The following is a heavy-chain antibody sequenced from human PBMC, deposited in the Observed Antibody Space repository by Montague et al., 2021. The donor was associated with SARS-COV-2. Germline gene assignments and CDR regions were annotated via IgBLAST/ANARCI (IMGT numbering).Heavy chain of an antibody. J-gene: IGHJ3*02. D-gene: IGHD2-2*01. CDR2: VNQSGTT. Sequence: SETLSLTCAISGGSFSNYYWSWIRQPPGKGLEWIGEVNQSGTTIYNPSVKSGVTISEDTSKNQFYLRLNSVTAADTAVYYCARGRRPVVVPAAGPAGRAFDMWGQGTMVTVS. V-gene: IGHV4-34*01. CDR3: ARGRRPVVVPAAGPAGRAFDM. CDR1: GGSFSNYY.